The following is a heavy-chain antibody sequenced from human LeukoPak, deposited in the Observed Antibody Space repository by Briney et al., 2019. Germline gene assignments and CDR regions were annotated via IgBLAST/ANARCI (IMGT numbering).Heavy chain of an antibody. CDR3: ARDLGWLQTKGAFDI. CDR2: ISYDGSNQ. Sequence: GGSLRLSCAASGFTFSSYGMHWVRQAPGMGLEWVAVISYDGSNQYYADSVKGRFTISRDNSKNTLYLQMNSLRAEDTAVYYCARDLGWLQTKGAFDIWGQGTMVTVSS. V-gene: IGHV3-30*03. D-gene: IGHD5-24*01. J-gene: IGHJ3*02. CDR1: GFTFSSYG.